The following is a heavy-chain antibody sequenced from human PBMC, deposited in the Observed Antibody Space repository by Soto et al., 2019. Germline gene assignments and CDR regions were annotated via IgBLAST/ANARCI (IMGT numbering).Heavy chain of an antibody. CDR2: MNPNTGNS. V-gene: IGHV1-8*01. CDR1: GYTFTSYD. D-gene: IGHD1-1*01. Sequence: ASVKVSCKASGYTFTSYDIYWLRQSTGQGLEWMGWMNPNTGNSGYAQKFQGRVTMTSDTSISTAHMELSSLRSEDTAVYYCARRAETNGWNGFGADKYYFDFWGQGTLVTVSS. J-gene: IGHJ4*02. CDR3: ARRAETNGWNGFGADKYYFDF.